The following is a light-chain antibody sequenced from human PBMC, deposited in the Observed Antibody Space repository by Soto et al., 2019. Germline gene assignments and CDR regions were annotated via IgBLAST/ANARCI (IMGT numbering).Light chain of an antibody. CDR3: SSYSSGAPWV. CDR2: EVN. CDR1: SSDVGGYRY. Sequence: QSALTQPASVSGSPGQSITVSCTGTSSDVGGYRYVSWYQQHPGKAPKLLIYEVNNRPSGVSHRFSGSKSGNTASLTISGLLTEDEADYYCSSYSSGAPWVFGGGTKLTVL. J-gene: IGLJ3*02. V-gene: IGLV2-14*01.